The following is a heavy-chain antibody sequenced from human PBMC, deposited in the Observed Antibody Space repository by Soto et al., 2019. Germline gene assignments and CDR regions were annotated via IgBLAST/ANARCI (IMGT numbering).Heavy chain of an antibody. V-gene: IGHV1-69*02. CDR1: GGTFSRYT. D-gene: IGHD3-10*01. Sequence: QVQLVQSGAEVKKPGSSVKVSCKASGGTFSRYTINWVRQAPGQGLEWMGRIIPIAAIANYTQKFQGRVTTTVDKSSTTAYKELSSLRSDDTAVYYCARGSTIVRGAPSWFDPWGQGTLVTVSS. CDR3: ARGSTIVRGAPSWFDP. J-gene: IGHJ5*02. CDR2: IIPIAAIA.